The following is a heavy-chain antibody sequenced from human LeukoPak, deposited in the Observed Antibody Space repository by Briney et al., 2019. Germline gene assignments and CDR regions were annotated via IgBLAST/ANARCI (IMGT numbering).Heavy chain of an antibody. Sequence: GRSLRLSCAASGFTFSSYAMSWVRQAPGKGLEWVSAISGSGGSIYYADSVKGRFTISRDNSKNTLYLQMNSLRAEDTAVYYCAKDSLQWLVPTDFDYWGQGTLVTVSS. CDR3: AKDSLQWLVPTDFDY. CDR2: ISGSGGSI. V-gene: IGHV3-23*01. J-gene: IGHJ4*02. D-gene: IGHD6-19*01. CDR1: GFTFSSYA.